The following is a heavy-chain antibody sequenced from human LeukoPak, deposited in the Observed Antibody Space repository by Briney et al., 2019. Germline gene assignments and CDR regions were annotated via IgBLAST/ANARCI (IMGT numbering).Heavy chain of an antibody. CDR3: ARGRGIAL. CDR2: IEEDGNKK. D-gene: IGHD6-13*01. Sequence: PGGSLRLSCAPSGFTLSNYWMKWVRGAPGEGLECVANIEEDGNKKNYVDCVKGRFTIYRDNVKNSIYLQMNSLRADDTAVYYCARGRGIALWGQGTLVTVSS. CDR1: GFTLSNYW. V-gene: IGHV3-7*01. J-gene: IGHJ4*02.